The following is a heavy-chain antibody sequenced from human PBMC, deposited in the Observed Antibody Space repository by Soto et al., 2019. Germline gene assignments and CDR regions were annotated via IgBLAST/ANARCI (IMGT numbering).Heavy chain of an antibody. J-gene: IGHJ6*02. CDR2: TYYRSKWYN. D-gene: IGHD2-15*01. CDR1: GDSVSSNSAA. V-gene: IGHV6-1*01. CDR3: ARSAYYCSGGSCYPYYGMDV. Sequence: QTLSLTCAIAGDSVSSNSAACNWIRQSPSRGLEWLGRTYYRSKWYNDYAVSVESRITINPDTSKNQFSLQLNSVTPEDTAVYYCARSAYYCSGGSCYPYYGMDVWGQGTKVTVYS.